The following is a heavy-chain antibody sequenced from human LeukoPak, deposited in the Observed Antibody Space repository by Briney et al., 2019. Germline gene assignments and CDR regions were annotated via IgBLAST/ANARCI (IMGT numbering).Heavy chain of an antibody. J-gene: IGHJ4*02. CDR3: ARGSGYSYGYPFDY. CDR1: GGSISNYY. D-gene: IGHD5-18*01. V-gene: IGHV4-4*07. CDR2: IYTSGGT. Sequence: SETLSLTCIVSGGSISNYYWSWIRQPAGKGLEWIGRIYTSGGTNYNPSLKSRVTMSVDTSKNQFSLKLTSVSAADTAVYYCARGSGYSYGYPFDYWGQGTLVTVSS.